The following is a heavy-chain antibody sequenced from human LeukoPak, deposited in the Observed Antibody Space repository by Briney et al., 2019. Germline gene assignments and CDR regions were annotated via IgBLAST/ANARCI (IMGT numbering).Heavy chain of an antibody. CDR2: ISYDGSNK. V-gene: IGHV3-30*03. J-gene: IGHJ4*02. D-gene: IGHD6-13*01. Sequence: GGSLRLSCAASGFTFSSYGMHWVRQAPGKGLEGVAVISYDGSNKYYADSVQGRFTISRDNSKTTLYLQMNSLRAEDTAVYYGDSESGPYSSSRIDYWGQGTLVTVSS. CDR3: DSESGPYSSSRIDY. CDR1: GFTFSSYG.